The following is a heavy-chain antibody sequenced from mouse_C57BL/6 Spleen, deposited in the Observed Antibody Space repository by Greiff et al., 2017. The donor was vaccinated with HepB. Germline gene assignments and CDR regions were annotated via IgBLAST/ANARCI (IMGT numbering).Heavy chain of an antibody. V-gene: IGHV5-17*01. D-gene: IGHD1-1*01. CDR3: ARAITTDGFAY. CDR1: GFTFSDYG. CDR2: ISSGSSTI. J-gene: IGHJ3*01. Sequence: DVQLVESGGGLVKPGGSLKLSCAASGFTFSDYGMHWVRQAPEKGLEWVAYISSGSSTIYYADTVKGRFTISRDNAKNTLFLQMSSLRSEDTAMYYCARAITTDGFAYWGQGTLVTVSA.